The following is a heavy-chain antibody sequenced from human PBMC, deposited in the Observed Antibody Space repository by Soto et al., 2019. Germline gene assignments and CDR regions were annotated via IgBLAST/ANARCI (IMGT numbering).Heavy chain of an antibody. CDR2: IYPGDSDT. Sequence: GESLKISCKGSGYTFSNYWIGWVRQMPGKGLEWMGNIYPGDSDTTYSPSFQGQVTISADKSISTAYLQWSSLKASDAAIYYCARQLTTGGSRLCGSGVCPIVGGMDVWGQGTTVTVPS. J-gene: IGHJ6*02. CDR3: ARQLTTGGSRLCGSGVCPIVGGMDV. CDR1: GYTFSNYW. V-gene: IGHV5-51*01. D-gene: IGHD2-8*02.